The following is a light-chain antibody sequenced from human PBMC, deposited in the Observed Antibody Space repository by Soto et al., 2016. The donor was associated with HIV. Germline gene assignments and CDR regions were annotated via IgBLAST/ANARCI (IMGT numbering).Light chain of an antibody. CDR2: AAS. CDR1: QSISSY. J-gene: IGKJ1*01. Sequence: DIQMTQSPSSLSASVGDRVTITCRASQSISSYLNWYQQKPGKAPKLLIYAASSLQSGVPSRFSGSGSGTDFTLTISSLQPEDFGTYYCLQHNGFPRSYGQGTRVEI. CDR3: LQHNGFPRS. V-gene: IGKV1-39*01.